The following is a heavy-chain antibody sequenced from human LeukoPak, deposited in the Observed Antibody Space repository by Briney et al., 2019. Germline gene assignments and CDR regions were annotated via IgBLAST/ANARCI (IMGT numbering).Heavy chain of an antibody. Sequence: SETPSLTCTVSGGSISSYYWSWIRQPPGKGLEWIGDIYYSGSTNYNPSLKSRVTISVDTSKNQFSLRLSSVTAADTAVYYSARLASGSYGPLTPFDYWGQGTLVTVSS. CDR2: IYYSGST. CDR3: ARLASGSYGPLTPFDY. CDR1: GGSISSYY. V-gene: IGHV4-59*08. J-gene: IGHJ4*02. D-gene: IGHD1-26*01.